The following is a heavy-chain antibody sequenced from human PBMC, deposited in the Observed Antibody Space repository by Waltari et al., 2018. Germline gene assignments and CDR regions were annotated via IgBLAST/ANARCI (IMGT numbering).Heavy chain of an antibody. CDR2: IKQDGSEK. CDR3: AKGAAYNFGTFDY. Sequence: EVQLVESGGGLVQPGGSLRLPCTASGFTFMSYWITWVRQAPGKGLEWVANIKQDGSEKFYVDSVKGRFAISRDNAKNSLYLQMSSLRAEDTAVYYCAKGAAYNFGTFDYWGQGALVTVSS. CDR1: GFTFMSYW. J-gene: IGHJ4*02. V-gene: IGHV3-7*01. D-gene: IGHD1-1*01.